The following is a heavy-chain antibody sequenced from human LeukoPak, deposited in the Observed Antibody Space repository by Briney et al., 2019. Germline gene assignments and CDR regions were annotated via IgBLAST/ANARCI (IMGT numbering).Heavy chain of an antibody. CDR2: IYYSGST. J-gene: IGHJ6*03. Sequence: SETLSLTCTVSGGSISSYYWSWIRQPPGKGLEWIGYIYYSGSTNYNPSLKSRVTISVDTSKNQFSLKLSSVTAADTAVYYCARAHGGEEALNRYYYYYYMDVWGKGTTVTVSS. D-gene: IGHD3-16*01. CDR3: ARAHGGEEALNRYYYYYYMDV. V-gene: IGHV4-59*01. CDR1: GGSISSYY.